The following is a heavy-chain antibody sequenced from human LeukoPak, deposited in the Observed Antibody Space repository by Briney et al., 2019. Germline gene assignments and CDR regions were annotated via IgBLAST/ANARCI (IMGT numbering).Heavy chain of an antibody. CDR2: ISDNGGRT. CDR1: GFTFSSYA. D-gene: IGHD5-24*01. J-gene: IGHJ4*02. CDR3: AKDHIRRDGYSDFDY. Sequence: PGGSLRLSCAASGFTFSSYAMSWVRQAPGKGLEWVSGISDNGGRTYYADSVKGRFTISRDNSKNTLFLQMNNLRAEDTAVYYCAKDHIRRDGYSDFDYWGQGTLVTVSS. V-gene: IGHV3-23*01.